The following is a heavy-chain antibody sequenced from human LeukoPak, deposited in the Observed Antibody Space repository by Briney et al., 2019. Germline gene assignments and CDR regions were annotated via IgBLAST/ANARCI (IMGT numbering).Heavy chain of an antibody. V-gene: IGHV3-48*01. CDR3: AKGLVAAAIDY. D-gene: IGHD2-15*01. CDR1: GFTFSSYS. J-gene: IGHJ4*02. Sequence: GGSLRLSCAASGFTFSSYSMNWVRQAPGKGLEWVSYISSSSSTIYYADSVKGRFTISRDNSKNTLYLQMNSLRAEDTAVYYCAKGLVAAAIDYWGQGTLVTVSS. CDR2: ISSSSSTI.